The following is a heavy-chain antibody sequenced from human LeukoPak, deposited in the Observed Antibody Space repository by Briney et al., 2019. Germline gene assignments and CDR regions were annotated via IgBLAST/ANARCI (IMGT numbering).Heavy chain of an antibody. J-gene: IGHJ4*02. Sequence: ASVKVSCKTSGYTFTSYGISWVRQAPGQGLEWMGWISAYNGNTNYAQKLQGRVTMTTDTSTSTAYMELRSLRSDDTAVYYCARDRRTGTTTLFAYWGQGTLVTVSS. CDR2: ISAYNGNT. D-gene: IGHD1-7*01. CDR1: GYTFTSYG. V-gene: IGHV1-18*01. CDR3: ARDRRTGTTTLFAY.